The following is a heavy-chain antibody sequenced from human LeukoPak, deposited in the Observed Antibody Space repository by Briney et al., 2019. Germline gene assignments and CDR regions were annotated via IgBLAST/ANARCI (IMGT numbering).Heavy chain of an antibody. J-gene: IGHJ4*02. CDR1: GYSISSGYY. V-gene: IGHV4-38-2*02. Sequence: SETLSLTCAVSGYSISSGYYWGWIRPPPGKGLDWIGSIFHSGSTYYNPSLKSRVTISVDTSKNQFSLKLNSVTAADTAVYYCARDRSYGDYRRTFDYWGQGTLVTVSS. D-gene: IGHD4-17*01. CDR2: IFHSGST. CDR3: ARDRSYGDYRRTFDY.